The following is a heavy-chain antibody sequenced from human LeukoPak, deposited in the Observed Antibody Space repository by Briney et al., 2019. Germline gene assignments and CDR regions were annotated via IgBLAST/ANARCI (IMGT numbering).Heavy chain of an antibody. V-gene: IGHV3-23*01. CDR2: ISGSGGST. D-gene: IGHD2-15*01. Sequence: GESLRLSCAASGFTFTTYWMSWVRQAPGKGLEWVSAISGSGGSTYYADSVKGRFTISRDNSKNTLYLQMNSLRAEDTAVYYCAKGDCSGGSCYPLPSWFDPWGQGTLVTVSS. J-gene: IGHJ5*02. CDR1: GFTFTTYW. CDR3: AKGDCSGGSCYPLPSWFDP.